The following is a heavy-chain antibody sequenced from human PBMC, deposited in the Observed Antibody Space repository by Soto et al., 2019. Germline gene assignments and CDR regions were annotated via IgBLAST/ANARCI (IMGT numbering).Heavy chain of an antibody. D-gene: IGHD3-16*01. Sequence: GGSLGLSCAASGFTVSSNYMSWVRQAPGKGLEWVSVIFSGGSTYYADSVKGRFTISRDNSKNTLYLQMNSLRAEDTAVYYCASSLGPDAFDIWGQGTMVTVSS. CDR1: GFTVSSNY. CDR2: IFSGGST. V-gene: IGHV3-53*01. CDR3: ASSLGPDAFDI. J-gene: IGHJ3*02.